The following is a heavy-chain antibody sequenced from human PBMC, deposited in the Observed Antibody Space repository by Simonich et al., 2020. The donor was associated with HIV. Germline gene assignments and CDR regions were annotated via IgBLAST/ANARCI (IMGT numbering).Heavy chain of an antibody. J-gene: IGHJ4*02. CDR1: GGAFSVYS. CDR2: INHSGIT. CDR3: ARRDRELILYFDY. D-gene: IGHD3-3*01. Sequence: QVQLQQWGAGLLKPSETLSLTCAVYGGAFSVYSWSWIRQPPGKGLEWIGKINHSGITNYKSSLNSRATISVDKSKNQFSLKLSSVTAADTAIYYCARRDRELILYFDYWGQGNLVTVSS. V-gene: IGHV4-34*01.